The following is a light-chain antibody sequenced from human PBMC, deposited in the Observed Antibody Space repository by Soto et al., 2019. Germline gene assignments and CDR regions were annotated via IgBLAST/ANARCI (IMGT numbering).Light chain of an antibody. CDR3: QQSYNTPRT. CDR2: AAS. V-gene: IGKV1-39*01. J-gene: IGKJ1*01. CDR1: RSISTY. Sequence: DILMTQSPSSLSASVGDTVTITCRANRSISTYVNWYREKPGKAPELLIHAASSLQSGVPSRFCGSGSGTDFTLTVNTLQPEDFTTYYCQQSYNTPRTFGQGTKVDIK.